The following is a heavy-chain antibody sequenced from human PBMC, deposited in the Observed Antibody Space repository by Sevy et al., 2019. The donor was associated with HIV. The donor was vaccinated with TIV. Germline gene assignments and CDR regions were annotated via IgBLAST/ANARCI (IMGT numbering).Heavy chain of an antibody. V-gene: IGHV1-18*01. D-gene: IGHD3-10*01. CDR3: ARDRGLGSGSYYRHPNFDY. CDR2: ISAYNGNT. Sequence: ASVKVSCKASGYTFTSYGISWVRQAPGQGLEWMGWISAYNGNTNYPQKLQGRVTMTTDTSTSTAYMELRSLRSDDTAVYYCARDRGLGSGSYYRHPNFDYWGQGTLVTVSS. CDR1: GYTFTSYG. J-gene: IGHJ4*02.